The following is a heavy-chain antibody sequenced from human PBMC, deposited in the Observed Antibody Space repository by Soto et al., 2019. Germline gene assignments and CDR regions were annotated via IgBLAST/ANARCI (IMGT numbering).Heavy chain of an antibody. Sequence: PGGSLRLSCAASVFTFSSYSMSLVRQAPGKGLECVSAISVSGGSTYYADSVKGRFTISRDNSKNTLYLQMNSLRAEYTAVYYCAKDPVGVPRTYSSPNWGKGTMVTVSS. CDR1: VFTFSSYS. V-gene: IGHV3-23*01. J-gene: IGHJ4*02. CDR3: AKDPVGVPRTYSSPN. CDR2: ISVSGGST. D-gene: IGHD3-16*01.